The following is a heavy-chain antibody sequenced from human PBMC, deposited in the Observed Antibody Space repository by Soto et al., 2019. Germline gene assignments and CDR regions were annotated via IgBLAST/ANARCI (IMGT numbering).Heavy chain of an antibody. V-gene: IGHV1-18*01. CDR3: ARDRPDYGDTDRRFDY. CDR2: ISAYNDNT. Sequence: QVQLVQSGAEVKKPGASVKVSCKASGYTFTNYGITWVRQAPGQGLEWMGWISAYNDNTNYAQKLQGRVTMTTDTYTSTAYMERTSLRSDDTAVYYCARDRPDYGDTDRRFDYWGQGTLVTVSS. CDR1: GYTFTNYG. D-gene: IGHD4-17*01. J-gene: IGHJ4*02.